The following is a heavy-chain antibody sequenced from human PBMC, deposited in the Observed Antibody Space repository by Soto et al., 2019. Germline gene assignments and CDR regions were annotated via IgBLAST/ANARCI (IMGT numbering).Heavy chain of an antibody. V-gene: IGHV1-69*12. CDR2: IIPIFGTA. J-gene: IGHJ5*02. CDR1: GGTFSSYA. CDR3: ARPTRYYYDTSDQSAWFDP. D-gene: IGHD3-22*01. Sequence: QVHLVQSGAEVKKPGSSVKVSCKASGGTFSSYAISWVRQAPGQGLEWMGGIIPIFGTATYAQKFQGRVTITADESTSTAYMELSSLRSEDTAIYYCARPTRYYYDTSDQSAWFDPWGQGTLVTVSS.